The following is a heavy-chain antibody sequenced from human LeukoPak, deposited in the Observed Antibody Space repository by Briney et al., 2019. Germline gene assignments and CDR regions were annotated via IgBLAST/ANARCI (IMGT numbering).Heavy chain of an antibody. D-gene: IGHD5-24*01. Sequence: GASVKVSCKASGYTFTSYYMHWVRQAPGQGLEWMGIINPSGGSTSYAQKFQGRVTMTRDTSTSTVYMELSSLRSEDTAVYYCARVIRRDGALTTKVLGSNYYYYMDVWGKGTTVTVSS. V-gene: IGHV1-46*01. CDR2: INPSGGST. J-gene: IGHJ6*03. CDR3: ARVIRRDGALTTKVLGSNYYYYMDV. CDR1: GYTFTSYY.